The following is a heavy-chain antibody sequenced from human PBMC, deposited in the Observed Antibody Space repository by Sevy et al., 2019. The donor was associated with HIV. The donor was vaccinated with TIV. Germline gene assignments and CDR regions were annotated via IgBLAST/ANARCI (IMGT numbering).Heavy chain of an antibody. CDR2: IGTAGDT. J-gene: IGHJ3*02. V-gene: IGHV3-13*01. Sequence: GGSLRLSCAASGFTLSSYDMHWVRQATGKGLEWVSAIGTAGDTYYPGTVKGRFTISRENAKNSLYLQMNSLRAGDTAVYYCARGHYGSGTDAFDIWGQGTIVTVSS. CDR3: ARGHYGSGTDAFDI. D-gene: IGHD3-10*01. CDR1: GFTLSSYD.